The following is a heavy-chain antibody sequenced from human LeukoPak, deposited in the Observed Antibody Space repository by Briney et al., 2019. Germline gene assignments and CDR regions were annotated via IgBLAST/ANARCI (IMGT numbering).Heavy chain of an antibody. V-gene: IGHV4-61*02. CDR2: IYTSGST. CDR1: GGSISSGSYY. D-gene: IGHD3-22*01. CDR3: ARATYCYDSSVYYYPNYYYYYMDV. Sequence: PSETLSLTXTVSGGSISSGSYYWSWIRQPAGEGLEWIGRIYTSGSTNYNPSLKSRVTISVDTSKNQFSLKLSSVTAADTAVYYCARATYCYDSSVYYYPNYYYYYMDVWGKGTTVTVSS. J-gene: IGHJ6*03.